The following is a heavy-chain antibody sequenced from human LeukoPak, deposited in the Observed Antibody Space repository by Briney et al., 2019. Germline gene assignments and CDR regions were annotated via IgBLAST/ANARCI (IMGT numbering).Heavy chain of an antibody. CDR3: ARRSHYSGWYL. CDR1: GGSFSGY. V-gene: IGHV4-34*01. J-gene: IGHJ1*01. D-gene: IGHD6-19*01. Sequence: SETLSLTCAVYGGSFSGYWSWIRQPPGKGLEWIGEINHTGSTNYNPSLKSRVTISVDTSKNQFSLKLSFVTAADTAVYFCARRSHYSGWYLWGQGTLVTVSS. CDR2: INHTGST.